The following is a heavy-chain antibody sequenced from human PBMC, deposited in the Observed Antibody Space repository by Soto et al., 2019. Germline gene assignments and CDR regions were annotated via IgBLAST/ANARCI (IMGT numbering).Heavy chain of an antibody. V-gene: IGHV4-31*03. CDR1: GGSISSGGYY. Sequence: SETLSLTFTFSGGSISSGGYYWSWIRQHPGKGLEWIGYIYYSGSTYYNPSLKSRVTISVDTSKNQFSLKLSSVTAADTAVYYCARARGVIPYYYYGMDVWGQGTTVTVSS. CDR3: ARARGVIPYYYYGMDV. J-gene: IGHJ6*02. CDR2: IYYSGST. D-gene: IGHD2-8*01.